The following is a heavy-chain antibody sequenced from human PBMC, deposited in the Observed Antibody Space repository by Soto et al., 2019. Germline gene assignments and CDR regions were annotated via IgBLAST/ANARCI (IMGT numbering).Heavy chain of an antibody. Sequence: QVQLVESGGGVVQPGRSLRLSCAASGFTFSNYGIHWVRQAPGKGLEWVAVISYDGGNKYYADSVKGRFTISRDNSKNTLYLQMNSLSAEDTAVYYCAKDLISSGYYAFDYWGQGTLVTVSS. CDR3: AKDLISSGYYAFDY. CDR1: GFTFSNYG. J-gene: IGHJ4*02. CDR2: ISYDGGNK. V-gene: IGHV3-30*18. D-gene: IGHD3-22*01.